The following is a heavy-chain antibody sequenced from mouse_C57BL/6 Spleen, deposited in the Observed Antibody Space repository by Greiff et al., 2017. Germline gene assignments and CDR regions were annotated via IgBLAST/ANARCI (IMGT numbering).Heavy chain of an antibody. CDR2: ISSGGSYT. Sequence: DVQLVESGGDLVKPGGSLKLSCAASGFTFSSYGMSWVRQTPDKRLEWVATISSGGSYTYYPDSVKGRFTISRDNAKNTLYLQMSSLKSEDTAMYYCARSYGNYFDYWGQGTTLTVSS. CDR3: ARSYGNYFDY. J-gene: IGHJ2*01. CDR1: GFTFSSYG. V-gene: IGHV5-6*01. D-gene: IGHD1-1*01.